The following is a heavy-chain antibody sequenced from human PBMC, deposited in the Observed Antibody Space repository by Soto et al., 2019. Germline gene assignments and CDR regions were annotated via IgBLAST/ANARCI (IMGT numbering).Heavy chain of an antibody. J-gene: IGHJ4*02. CDR2: IYPGDSDT. V-gene: IGHV5-51*01. CDR1: GYSFISYW. Sequence: RGESLKISVKGSGYSFISYWIGWVRQMPGKGLEWMGIIYPGDSDTKYSPSVQGQVTISADKSISTASLQWGSLKASDTAMYYCARIYCTSTNCPMGGHFDYWGQGTLVTVSS. D-gene: IGHD2-2*01. CDR3: ARIYCTSTNCPMGGHFDY.